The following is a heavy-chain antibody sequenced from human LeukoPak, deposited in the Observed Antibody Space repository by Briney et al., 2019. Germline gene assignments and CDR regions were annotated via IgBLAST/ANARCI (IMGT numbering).Heavy chain of an antibody. V-gene: IGHV4-61*02. CDR2: IYTSGST. J-gene: IGHJ3*02. CDR1: GGSISSGSYY. D-gene: IGHD3-3*01. Sequence: SETLSLTCTVSGGSISSGSYYWSWIRQPAGKGLGWIGRIYTSGSTNYNPSLKSRVTISVDTSKNQFSLKLSSVTAADTAVYYCARDLSDFWSGGLSAFDIWGQGTMVTVSS. CDR3: ARDLSDFWSGGLSAFDI.